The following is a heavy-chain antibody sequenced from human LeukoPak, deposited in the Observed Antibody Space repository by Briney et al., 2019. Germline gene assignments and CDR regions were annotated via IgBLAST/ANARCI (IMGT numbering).Heavy chain of an antibody. CDR2: INHKWST. D-gene: IGHD3-22*01. CDR1: GGSFSGYY. J-gene: IGHJ6*03. V-gene: IGHV4-34*01. CDR3: ARGLYYYDSSGYYPSIPYYYYYYMDV. Sequence: ETLSLTCAVYGGSFSGYYWSWIRQPPGKGLEWIGEINHKWSTNYNPSLKSRVTISVVTSKNQFSLKLSSVTAADTAVYYCARGLYYYDSSGYYPSIPYYYYYYMDVWGKGTTVTVSS.